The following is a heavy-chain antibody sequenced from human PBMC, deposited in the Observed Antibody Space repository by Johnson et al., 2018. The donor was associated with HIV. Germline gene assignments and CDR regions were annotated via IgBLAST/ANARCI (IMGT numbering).Heavy chain of an antibody. CDR1: GFTVSSNY. J-gene: IGHJ3*02. CDR3: ARGSRYTHDNDDVYLLHAFDI. V-gene: IGHV3-66*01. D-gene: IGHD3-16*01. CDR2: VHRDGRL. Sequence: VQLVESGGGVVQPGRSLRLSCAASGFTVSSNYMNWVRQTPGKGLEWVSVVHRDGRLYYADSVKGRFRLSRDNSKNTLYLQVNSLRAEDTAVYYCARGSRYTHDNDDVYLLHAFDIWGQGTMVTVSS.